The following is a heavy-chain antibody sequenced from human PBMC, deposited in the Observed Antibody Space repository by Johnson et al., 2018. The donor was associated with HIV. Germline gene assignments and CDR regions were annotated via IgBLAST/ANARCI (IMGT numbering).Heavy chain of an antibody. Sequence: VQLLESGGGLVQPEGSLRLSCAASGISVSSYYMSWVRQAPGKGLEWVSVISSGGSTSYPDSVKGRFTISRDNSKNTLYLQMNSLRAEDTAVYYCARACRDGYTCDAFDIWGQGTMVTVSS. V-gene: IGHV3-66*01. CDR2: ISSGGST. CDR1: GISVSSYY. CDR3: ARACRDGYTCDAFDI. D-gene: IGHD5-24*01. J-gene: IGHJ3*02.